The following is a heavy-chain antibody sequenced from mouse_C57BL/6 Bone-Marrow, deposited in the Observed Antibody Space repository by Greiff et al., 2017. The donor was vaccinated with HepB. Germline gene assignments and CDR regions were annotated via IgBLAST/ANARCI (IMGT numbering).Heavy chain of an antibody. CDR3: TTMAGDYDGSAY. D-gene: IGHD2-4*01. J-gene: IGHJ3*01. CDR2: IDPENGDT. V-gene: IGHV14-4*01. Sequence: EVKLQQSGAELVRPGASVKLSCTASGFNIKDDYMHWVKQRPEQGLEWIGWIDPENGDTEYASKFQGKATITADTSSNTAYLQLSSLTSADTAVYYCTTMAGDYDGSAYWGQGTLVTVSA. CDR1: GFNIKDDY.